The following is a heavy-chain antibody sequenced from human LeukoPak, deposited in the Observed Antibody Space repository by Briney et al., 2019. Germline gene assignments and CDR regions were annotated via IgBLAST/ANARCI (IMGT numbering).Heavy chain of an antibody. CDR2: ISGSGGTT. CDR1: GFTFSSSA. J-gene: IGHJ1*01. CDR3: AKSPIAAAGTRYFQH. Sequence: GGSLRLSCAASGFTFSSSAMSWFRQAPGKGLEWVSAISGSGGTTYYADSVKGRFTISRDNSKSTLYLQLNSLRAEDTALYYCAKSPIAAAGTRYFQHWGQGTLVTVSS. V-gene: IGHV3-23*01. D-gene: IGHD6-13*01.